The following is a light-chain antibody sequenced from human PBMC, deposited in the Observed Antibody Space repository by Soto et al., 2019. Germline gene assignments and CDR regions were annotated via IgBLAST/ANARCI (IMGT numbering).Light chain of an antibody. CDR1: SSDVGSYKD. Sequence: QSALTQPRSVSGSPGQSVTISCTGTSSDVGSYKDVSWYQHHTGKAPKLMIYDVSERPSGVPDRLSGSKSGNTASLTISGLQADDEANYYCCAYADTFYVFGTGTKLTVL. V-gene: IGLV2-11*01. J-gene: IGLJ1*01. CDR2: DVS. CDR3: CAYADTFYV.